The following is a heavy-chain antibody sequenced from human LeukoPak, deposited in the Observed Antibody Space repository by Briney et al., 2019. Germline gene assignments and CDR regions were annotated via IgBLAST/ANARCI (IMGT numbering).Heavy chain of an antibody. CDR2: IRSKAYGGTT. J-gene: IGHJ5*02. D-gene: IGHD6-13*01. CDR1: GFTFGDYA. CDR3: ARHMVASAGIVAFDP. V-gene: IGHV3-49*04. Sequence: GGSLRLSCTASGFTFGDYAMSWVRQAPGKGLEWVGFIRSKAYGGTTEYAASVKGRFTISRDDSKSIAYLQMNSLRAEDTAVYYCARHMVASAGIVAFDPWGQGTLVTVSS.